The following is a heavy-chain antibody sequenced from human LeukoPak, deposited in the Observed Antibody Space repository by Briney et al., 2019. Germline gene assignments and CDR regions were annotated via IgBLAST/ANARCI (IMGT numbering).Heavy chain of an antibody. CDR1: GYTFTSYG. Sequence: ASVKVSCKASGYTFTSYGISWVRQAPGQGLEWMEWISAYNGNTNYAQKLQGRVTMTTDTSTSTAYMELRSLRSDDTAVYYCARDEVYCSGGSCYLGLYYFDYWGQGTLVTVSS. J-gene: IGHJ4*02. CDR2: ISAYNGNT. D-gene: IGHD2-15*01. CDR3: ARDEVYCSGGSCYLGLYYFDY. V-gene: IGHV1-18*01.